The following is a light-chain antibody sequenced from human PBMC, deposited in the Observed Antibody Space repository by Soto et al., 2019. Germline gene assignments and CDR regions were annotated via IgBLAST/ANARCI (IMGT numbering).Light chain of an antibody. CDR3: SSFTSKSTLI. CDR1: MRDIGAYNL. CDR2: EVR. Sequence: QSVLTQPASVSGSPGQSITISCAGTMRDIGAYNLVSWYQQHPGKAPQLIIYEVRNRPSGISFRFSGSKSANTASLTISGLQAVDEADYYCSSFTSKSTLIFGGGTKVTVL. J-gene: IGLJ2*01. V-gene: IGLV2-14*03.